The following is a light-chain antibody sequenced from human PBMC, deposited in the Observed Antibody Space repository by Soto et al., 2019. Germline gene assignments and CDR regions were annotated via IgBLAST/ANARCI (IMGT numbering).Light chain of an antibody. V-gene: IGKV3-20*01. CDR1: QSVSSSY. Sequence: EIVLTQSPGTLSLSPGERATLSCRASQSVSSSYLAWYQQKPGQAPRLLIYGASSRATGIPDRFSGSGSGTDFTLTISSLRPEDFATYYCQQLTSYPLSFGGGTKVDIK. J-gene: IGKJ4*01. CDR2: GAS. CDR3: QQLTSYPLS.